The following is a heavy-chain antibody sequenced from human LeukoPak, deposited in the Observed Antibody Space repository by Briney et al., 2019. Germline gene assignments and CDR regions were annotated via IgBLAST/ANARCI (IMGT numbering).Heavy chain of an antibody. Sequence: GGSLRLSCAASGFTFSHYAMHWVRRPPGEGLEWVSSISSSSSYIYYADSVKGRFTISRDNAKNSVYLQMNSLRAEDTAVYYCARGTYGDYPYYFDYWGQGTLVTVSS. CDR2: ISSSSSYI. CDR3: ARGTYGDYPYYFDY. CDR1: GFTFSHYA. V-gene: IGHV3-21*01. D-gene: IGHD4-17*01. J-gene: IGHJ4*02.